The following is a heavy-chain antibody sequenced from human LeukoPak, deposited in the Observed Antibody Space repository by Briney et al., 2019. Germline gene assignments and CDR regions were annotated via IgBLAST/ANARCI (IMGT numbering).Heavy chain of an antibody. Sequence: GGSLRLSCSASGIDFSHYSMNWVRQAPGKGLEWISYISSSGSTIYYADSVKGRFTISRDNAKNSLYLQMNSLRAEDTAVYYCVSEESSGFIFYFDYWGEGTLVAVSS. CDR2: ISSSGSTI. CDR3: VSEESSGFIFYFDY. J-gene: IGHJ4*02. CDR1: GIDFSHYS. D-gene: IGHD3-9*01. V-gene: IGHV3-48*04.